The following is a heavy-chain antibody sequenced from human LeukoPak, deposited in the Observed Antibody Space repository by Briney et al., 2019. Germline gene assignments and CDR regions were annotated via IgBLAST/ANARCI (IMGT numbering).Heavy chain of an antibody. J-gene: IGHJ6*03. Sequence: GGSLRLSCAASGFTFSSYAISWVRQAPGKGLEWVSGIRSNGTSTYYADSVKGRFTISRDNSKNTLYLQMNSLRAEDTAVYYCAKGGSGYGLPYFYMYVWGKGTTVTVSS. CDR1: GFTFSSYA. CDR2: IRSNGTST. V-gene: IGHV3-23*01. D-gene: IGHD5-12*01. CDR3: AKGGSGYGLPYFYMYV.